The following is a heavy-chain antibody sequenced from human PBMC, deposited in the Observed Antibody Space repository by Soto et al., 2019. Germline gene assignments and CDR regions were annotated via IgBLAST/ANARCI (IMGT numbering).Heavy chain of an antibody. D-gene: IGHD3-16*02. J-gene: IGHJ4*02. Sequence: PGGSLRLSCAASGGPFSSYDMHWVRQATGKGLEWVSAIGTAGDTYYPGSVKGRFTISRENAKNSLYLQMNSLRAGDTAVYYCARGDPGASIMITFGGVIVGLSFDYWGQGTLVTVSS. CDR2: IGTAGDT. V-gene: IGHV3-13*04. CDR1: GGPFSSYD. CDR3: ARGDPGASIMITFGGVIVGLSFDY.